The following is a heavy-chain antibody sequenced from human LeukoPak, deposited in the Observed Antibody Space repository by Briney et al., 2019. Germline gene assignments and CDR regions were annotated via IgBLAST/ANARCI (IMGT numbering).Heavy chain of an antibody. J-gene: IGHJ4*02. CDR3: AKWFAQGGSGRYVDY. CDR1: GFTFSTSA. V-gene: IGHV3-23*01. Sequence: PGGSLRLSCAASGFTFSTSAMSWVRQALGKGLEWVSAISGSGGNTYYADSVKGRVTISRDNSKNTVYLQMNSLRAEDTAVYYCAKWFAQGGSGRYVDYWGQGTLVTVSS. D-gene: IGHD3-10*01. CDR2: ISGSGGNT.